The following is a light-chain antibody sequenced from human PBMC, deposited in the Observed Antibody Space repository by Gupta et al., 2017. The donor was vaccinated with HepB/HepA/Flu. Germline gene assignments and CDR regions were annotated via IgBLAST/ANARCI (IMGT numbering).Light chain of an antibody. Sequence: DIQMTQSPSSLSASVGDRVTITCRASQTISNYLNWYQQKPGRAPKLLIYAASNLQSGVPSRFSGGGSGTEFALTISSLQPEDFATYYCQQSYTTPYTFGEGTKLEIK. CDR1: QTISNY. CDR3: QQSYTTPYT. V-gene: IGKV1-39*01. J-gene: IGKJ2*01. CDR2: AAS.